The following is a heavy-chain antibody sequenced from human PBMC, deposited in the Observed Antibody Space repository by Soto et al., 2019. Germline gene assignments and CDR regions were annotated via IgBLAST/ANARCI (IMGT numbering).Heavy chain of an antibody. CDR3: ARVLGAAAADAFYI. J-gene: IGHJ3*02. CDR1: GFTFSDHY. D-gene: IGHD6-13*01. Sequence: GGSLRLSCAASGFTFSDHYMDWVRQAPGKGLEWVGRTRNKANSYTTEYAASVKGRFTISRDDSKNSLYLQMNSLKTEDTAVYYCARVLGAAAADAFYIWGQGTMVTVSS. V-gene: IGHV3-72*01. CDR2: TRNKANSYTT.